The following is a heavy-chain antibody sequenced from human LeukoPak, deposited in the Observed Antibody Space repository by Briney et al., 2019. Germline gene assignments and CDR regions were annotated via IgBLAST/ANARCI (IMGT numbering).Heavy chain of an antibody. CDR1: GYTFTDHY. Sequence: ASVKVSCKASGYTFTDHYMHWVRQAPGQGLEWLGLISPSGDRTWYAQKFQGRVTMTRDMSTSTVYMELSSLRSEDTAVYYCARASYYYYMDVWGKGTTVTVSS. CDR2: ISPSGDRT. V-gene: IGHV1-46*01. J-gene: IGHJ6*03. CDR3: ARASYYYYMDV.